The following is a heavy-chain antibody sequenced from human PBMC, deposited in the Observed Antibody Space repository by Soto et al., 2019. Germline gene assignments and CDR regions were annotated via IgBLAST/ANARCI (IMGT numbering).Heavy chain of an antibody. J-gene: IGHJ3*02. Sequence: QVQLQQWGAGLLKPSETLSLTCAVYGGSFSGYYWSWIRQPPGKGLEWIGEINHSGSTNYNPSLKSRVTISVDTSKSQFSLKLSSVTAADTAVYYCARGSRGYCSGGSCYRKDAFDIWGQGTMVTVSS. D-gene: IGHD2-15*01. CDR2: INHSGST. V-gene: IGHV4-34*01. CDR1: GGSFSGYY. CDR3: ARGSRGYCSGGSCYRKDAFDI.